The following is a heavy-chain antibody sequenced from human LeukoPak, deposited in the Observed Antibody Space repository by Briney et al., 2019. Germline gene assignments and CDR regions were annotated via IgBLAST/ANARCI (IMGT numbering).Heavy chain of an antibody. CDR3: ARAHRGRQLVGDGFDY. V-gene: IGHV3-30-3*01. CDR2: VSFDGSNK. J-gene: IGHJ4*02. Sequence: GGCLRLSCAASGFTFSNYAMNWVRPAPGKGLEWVAVVSFDGSNKYYADSVKGRFTISRDNSKNTVYLQLNSLGPEDTSIYYCARAHRGRQLVGDGFDYWGQGTLVTISS. CDR1: GFTFSNYA. D-gene: IGHD6-13*01.